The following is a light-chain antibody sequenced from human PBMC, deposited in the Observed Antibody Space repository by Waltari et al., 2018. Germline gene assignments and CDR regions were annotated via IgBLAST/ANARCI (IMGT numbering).Light chain of an antibody. CDR3: CSYAGSTASIL. J-gene: IGLJ2*01. CDR1: SSDVGTHNL. Sequence: QSALTQPASVSGSPGQSITISCTGTSSDVGTHNLVSWYQHHPGKAPRLMIYEDTKRPLGVSNRFSGSKSANTASLTISGLQAEDEADYYCCSYAGSTASILLGGGTKLTVL. CDR2: EDT. V-gene: IGLV2-23*01.